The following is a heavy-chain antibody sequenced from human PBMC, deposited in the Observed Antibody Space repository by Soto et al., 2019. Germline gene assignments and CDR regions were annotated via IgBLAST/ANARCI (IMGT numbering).Heavy chain of an antibody. Sequence: PGGSLRLSCAASGFTFSSYWMSWVRQAPGKGLEWVANLKQDGSEYYYVDSVKGRFTISRDNAKNSLYLQMKSLRAEDTAVYYCARDRLDVGAPTEDYWGQGTLVTVSS. V-gene: IGHV3-7*01. D-gene: IGHD1-26*01. CDR1: GFTFSSYW. J-gene: IGHJ4*02. CDR2: LKQDGSEY. CDR3: ARDRLDVGAPTEDY.